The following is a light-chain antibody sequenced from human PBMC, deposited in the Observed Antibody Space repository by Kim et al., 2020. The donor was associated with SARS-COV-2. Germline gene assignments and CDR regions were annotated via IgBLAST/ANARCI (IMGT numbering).Light chain of an antibody. CDR1: SSDIGSNT. CDR3: ASWDDSLSGWV. CDR2: SNV. Sequence: QLVLTQPPSASGTPGQSVTISCSGSSSDIGSNTVTWYQQFPGTTPKLLIYSNVQRPSGVPDRFSGSKSGTSASLAISGLQSEDEADYYCASWDDSLSGWVFGGGTKVTVL. J-gene: IGLJ3*02. V-gene: IGLV1-44*01.